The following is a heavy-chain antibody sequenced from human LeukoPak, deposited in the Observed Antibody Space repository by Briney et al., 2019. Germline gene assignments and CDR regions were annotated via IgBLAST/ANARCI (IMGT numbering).Heavy chain of an antibody. CDR3: TTQPSGDIVVVPAAMPIDY. Sequence: GGSLRLSCAASGFTFSGSAMHWVRQASGKGLEWVGRIRSKANSYATAYAASVKGRFTISRDDSKNTAYLQMNSLKTEDTAVYYCTTQPSGDIVVVPAAMPIDYWGQGTLVTVSS. CDR1: GFTFSGSA. D-gene: IGHD2-2*01. CDR2: IRSKANSYAT. J-gene: IGHJ4*02. V-gene: IGHV3-73*01.